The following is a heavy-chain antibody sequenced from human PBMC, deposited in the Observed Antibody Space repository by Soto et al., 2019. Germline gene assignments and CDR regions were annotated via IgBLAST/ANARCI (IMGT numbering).Heavy chain of an antibody. CDR1: GGSVSSGSYY. J-gene: IGHJ4*02. CDR3: GRGSLEVWNDGGYFDY. V-gene: IGHV4-61*01. CDR2: IYYSGST. Sequence: QVQLQESGPGLVKPSETLSLTCTVSGGSVSSGSYYWSWIRQPPGKGLEWIGYIYYSGSTNYNPSLNSRVTTSVDTSKNQYSLKLSSVTAAATAVYYCGRGSLEVWNDGGYFDYWGQGTLVTVSS. D-gene: IGHD1-1*01.